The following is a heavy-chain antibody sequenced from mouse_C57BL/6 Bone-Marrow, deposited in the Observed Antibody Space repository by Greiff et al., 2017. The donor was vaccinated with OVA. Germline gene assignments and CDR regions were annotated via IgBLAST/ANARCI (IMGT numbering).Heavy chain of an antibody. J-gene: IGHJ4*01. CDR3: ARRKFFDYDAMDY. V-gene: IGHV5-17*01. Sequence: EVKLVESGGGLVKPGGSLKLSCAASGFTFSDYGMHWVRQAPEMGLEWVAYISSGSSTIYYADTVKGRFTISRDNAKNTLFLQMTSLRSEDTAMYYCARRKFFDYDAMDYWGQGTSVTVSS. CDR1: GFTFSDYG. CDR2: ISSGSSTI.